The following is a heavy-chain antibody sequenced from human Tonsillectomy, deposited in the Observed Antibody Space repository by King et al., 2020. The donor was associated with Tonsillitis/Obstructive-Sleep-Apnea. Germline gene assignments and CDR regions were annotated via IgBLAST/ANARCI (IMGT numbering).Heavy chain of an antibody. CDR2: ISAYNGNT. D-gene: IGHD3-22*01. Sequence: VQLVESGAEVKKPGASVKVSCKASGYTFTRYGISWVRQAPGQGLEWMGWISAYNGNTNYAQRLQARVTMTTDTSTSTAYMDLRRLRSEDTAVYYCASDSMSHDYGSCGYYPFDYWGQGTLVTVSS. CDR3: ASDSMSHDYGSCGYYPFDY. CDR1: GYTFTRYG. V-gene: IGHV1-18*01. J-gene: IGHJ4*02.